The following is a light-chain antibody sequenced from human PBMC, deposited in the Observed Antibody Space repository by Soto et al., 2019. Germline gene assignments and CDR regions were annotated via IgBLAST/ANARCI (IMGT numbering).Light chain of an antibody. J-gene: IGLJ2*01. CDR2: WSD. Sequence: QSVLTQPPTASETPGQRATISCSGSSSNVGGNYVYWYQQLPGTAPKLLIYWSDQRPSGVPDRFSGSKSGTSASLAISGLRSEDEADYYCAAWDDSLSGVVFGGGTKLTVL. CDR1: SSNVGGNY. V-gene: IGLV1-47*01. CDR3: AAWDDSLSGVV.